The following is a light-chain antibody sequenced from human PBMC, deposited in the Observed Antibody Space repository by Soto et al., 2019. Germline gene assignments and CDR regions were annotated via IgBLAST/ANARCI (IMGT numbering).Light chain of an antibody. J-gene: IGLJ3*02. V-gene: IGLV2-14*01. CDR3: AAWGDSLNTWG. CDR2: EVS. CDR1: SSDVGAYNY. Sequence: QSVLTQPASVSGSPGQTITISCTGTSSDVGAYNYVSWYQQHPGKAPKLMIYEVSNRPSGVSDRFSGSKSGTSASLAISGLRAEDEADYFCAAWGDSLNTWGFGGGTQLTVL.